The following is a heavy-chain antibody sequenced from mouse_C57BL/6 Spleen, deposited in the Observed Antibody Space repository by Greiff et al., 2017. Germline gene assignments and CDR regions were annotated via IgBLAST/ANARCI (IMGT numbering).Heavy chain of an antibody. CDR1: GYSITSGYY. CDR2: ISYDGSN. V-gene: IGHV3-6*01. Sequence: EVQLQQSGPGLVKPSQSLSLTCSVTGYSITSGYYWNWIRQFPGNKLAWMGYISYDGSNNYNPSLKNRISITRDTSKKQFFLKLNSVTTEDTATYYCARDDYDGGYYAMDYWGQGTSVTVSS. CDR3: ARDDYDGGYYAMDY. J-gene: IGHJ4*01. D-gene: IGHD2-4*01.